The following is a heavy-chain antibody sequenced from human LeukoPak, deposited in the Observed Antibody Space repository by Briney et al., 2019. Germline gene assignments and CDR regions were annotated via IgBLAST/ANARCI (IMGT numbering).Heavy chain of an antibody. CDR2: IYWDDDK. V-gene: IGHV2-5*02. CDR3: ARTKATNYYDSSGYRDY. J-gene: IGHJ4*02. D-gene: IGHD3-22*01. Sequence: ESGPTLVKPTQTLTLTCTFSGFSLSTSGVGVGWIRQPPGKALEWLALIYWDDDKRYSPSLKSRLTITKDTSKNHVVLTMTNMDPVDTATFYCARTKATNYYDSSGYRDYWGQGTLVTVSS. CDR1: GFSLSTSGVG.